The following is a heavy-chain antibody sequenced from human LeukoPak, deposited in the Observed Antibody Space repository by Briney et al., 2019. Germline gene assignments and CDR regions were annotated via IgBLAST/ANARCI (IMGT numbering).Heavy chain of an antibody. CDR2: IKVDGSEK. D-gene: IGHD2-15*01. CDR1: GFAFHNYW. V-gene: IGHV3-7*01. J-gene: IGHJ5*02. Sequence: GGSLRLSCAASGFAFHNYWMSWVRQAPGKGLEWVANIKVDGSEKYYVDSVKGRFTISRDNAKNSLYLQMNSLRAEDTAVYYCARVPNLRYCSGGNCPRWFDPWGQGTLVTVSS. CDR3: ARVPNLRYCSGGNCPRWFDP.